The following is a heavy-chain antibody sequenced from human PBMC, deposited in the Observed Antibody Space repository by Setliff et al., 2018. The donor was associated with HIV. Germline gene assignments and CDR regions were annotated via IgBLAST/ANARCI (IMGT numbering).Heavy chain of an antibody. Sequence: GASVKVSCKASGYTFTNYYMHWVRQAPGQGLEWMGWIIPIFGTANYAQKFQGRVTITTDESTNTAYMELSSLRSEDTAVYYCARDGPSYHYYMDVWGKGTTVTV. CDR3: ARDGPSYHYYMDV. V-gene: IGHV1-69*05. CDR1: GYTFTNYY. CDR2: IIPIFGTA. J-gene: IGHJ6*03.